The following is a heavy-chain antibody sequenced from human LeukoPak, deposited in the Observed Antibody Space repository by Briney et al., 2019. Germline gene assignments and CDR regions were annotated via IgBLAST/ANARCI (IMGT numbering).Heavy chain of an antibody. CDR2: IHYSGST. CDR1: TFRSYG. CDR3: ARFGGFGELPKPFDY. D-gene: IGHD3-10*01. J-gene: IGHJ4*02. V-gene: IGHV4-39*07. Sequence: TFRSYGLSWVRQAPGKGLEWIGSIHYSGSTYYNSSLKSRVTISVDTSKNQFSLKLSSVTAADTAVYYCARFGGFGELPKPFDYWGQGTLVTVPS.